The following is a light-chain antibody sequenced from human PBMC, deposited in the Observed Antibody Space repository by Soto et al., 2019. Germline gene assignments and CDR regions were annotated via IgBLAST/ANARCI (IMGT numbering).Light chain of an antibody. J-gene: IGKJ1*01. V-gene: IGKV3-15*01. CDR2: GAS. CDR3: QQYNNWPQT. Sequence: EIVMTQSPATLSVSPGERATLSCRASQSVSSNLAWYQQKPGQAPRLLIYGASTRATGIPARISGSGSGTEFTLTISSLQSEDFAAYYCQQYNNWPQTFGQGTKVDIK. CDR1: QSVSSN.